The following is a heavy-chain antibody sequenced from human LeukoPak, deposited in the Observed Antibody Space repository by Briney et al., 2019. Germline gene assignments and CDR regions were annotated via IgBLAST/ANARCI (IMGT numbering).Heavy chain of an antibody. D-gene: IGHD3-10*01. CDR2: IYYSGTT. V-gene: IGHV4-59*11. CDR1: GGSISSHY. Sequence: SETLSLTCTVSGGSISSHYWSWIRQPPGKGLEWIAYIYYSGTTNYNPSLKSRVTISVDTVRNQFSLKLSSVTAADTAVYYCARTLPSGTSDYWGQGTLVTVSS. J-gene: IGHJ4*02. CDR3: ARTLPSGTSDY.